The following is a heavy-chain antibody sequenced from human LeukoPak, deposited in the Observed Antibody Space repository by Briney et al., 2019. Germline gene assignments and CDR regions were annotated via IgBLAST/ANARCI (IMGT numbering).Heavy chain of an antibody. V-gene: IGHV3-21*04. CDR3: ARDWVAGVPFDAFDI. CDR2: ISSTSSYI. CDR1: GFNFSIYN. D-gene: IGHD3-10*01. J-gene: IGHJ3*02. Sequence: GGSLRLSCAASGFNFSIYNMNWVRQAPGKGLEWVSSISSTSSYIYYADSVKGRFTLSRDNAKNSLSLQMNSLRAEDTAMYYCARDWVAGVPFDAFDIWGQGTMVSVSS.